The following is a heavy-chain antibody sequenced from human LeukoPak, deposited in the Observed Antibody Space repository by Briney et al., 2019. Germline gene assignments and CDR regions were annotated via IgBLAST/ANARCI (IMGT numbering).Heavy chain of an antibody. V-gene: IGHV4-34*01. CDR1: GGSFSGYY. CDR2: INHSGST. D-gene: IGHD3-16*02. CDR3: ARGRDYVWGSYRYPLGFDY. J-gene: IGHJ4*02. Sequence: SETLSLTCAVYGGSFSGYYWSWIRQPPGKGLEWIGEINHSGSTNYNPSLKSRVTISVDTSKNQSSLKLSSVTAADTAVYYCARGRDYVWGSYRYPLGFDYWGQGTLVTVSS.